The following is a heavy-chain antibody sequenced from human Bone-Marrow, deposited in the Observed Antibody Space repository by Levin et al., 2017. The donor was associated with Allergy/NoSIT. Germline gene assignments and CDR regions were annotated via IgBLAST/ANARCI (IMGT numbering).Heavy chain of an antibody. CDR2: INPNSGGT. V-gene: IGHV1-2*02. J-gene: IGHJ4*02. CDR3: ARDERVADYYDSSGYGLIDY. D-gene: IGHD3-22*01. CDR1: GYTFTGYY. Sequence: ASVKVSCKASGYTFTGYYMHWVRQAPGQGLEWMGWINPNSGGTNYAQKFQGRVTMTRDTSISTAYMELSRLRSDDTAVYYCARDERVADYYDSSGYGLIDYWGQGTLVTVSS.